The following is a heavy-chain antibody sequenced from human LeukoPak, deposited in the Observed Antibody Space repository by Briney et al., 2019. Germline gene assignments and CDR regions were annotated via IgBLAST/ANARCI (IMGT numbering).Heavy chain of an antibody. J-gene: IGHJ4*02. V-gene: IGHV3-66*01. CDR2: IYRVGST. Sequence: GGSLRLSCAASGFTVSNNYMSWVRQAPGKGLEWVSVIYRVGSTYYADSVKGRFTISRDNSKNTLYLQMNSLRAEDTAMYYRARGDGYNFFDCWGQGVLVTVSS. D-gene: IGHD5-24*01. CDR3: ARGDGYNFFDC. CDR1: GFTVSNNY.